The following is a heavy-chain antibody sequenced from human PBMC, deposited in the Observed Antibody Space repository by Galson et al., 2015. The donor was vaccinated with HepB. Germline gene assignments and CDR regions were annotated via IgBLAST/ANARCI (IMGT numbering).Heavy chain of an antibody. Sequence: SVKVSCKASGGTFSSYTISWLRQAPGQGLEWMGRIIPIVDIANHPQKFQDRVTITADKSTSTAYMELSSLRSDDTAVYYCARYSPSRCPSTTCYLHAFDMWGQGTTVTVSS. CDR1: GGTFSSYT. V-gene: IGHV1-69*02. J-gene: IGHJ3*02. D-gene: IGHD2-2*01. CDR2: IIPIVDIA. CDR3: ARYSPSRCPSTTCYLHAFDM.